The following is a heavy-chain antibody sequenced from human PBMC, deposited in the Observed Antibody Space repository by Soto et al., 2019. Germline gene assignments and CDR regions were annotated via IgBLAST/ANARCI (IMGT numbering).Heavy chain of an antibody. Sequence: PGESLKLSCNGSGYSFTIYWIGWVRQMPGKGLEWMGIIYPGDSDTRYSPSFQGQVTISADKSISTAYLQWSSLKASDTAMYYCAIGKRHWLLHPTPFDYWGQGNLVTVSS. CDR2: IYPGDSDT. J-gene: IGHJ4*02. CDR3: AIGKRHWLLHPTPFDY. CDR1: GYSFTIYW. V-gene: IGHV5-51*01. D-gene: IGHD3-9*01.